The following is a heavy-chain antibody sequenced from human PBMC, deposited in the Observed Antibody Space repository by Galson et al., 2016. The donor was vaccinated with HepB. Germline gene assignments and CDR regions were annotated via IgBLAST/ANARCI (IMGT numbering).Heavy chain of an antibody. D-gene: IGHD4-17*01. J-gene: IGHJ2*01. CDR3: ARIDYGDWYFDL. CDR2: IYYSGST. Sequence: LSLTCTVTGGSISSGGYYWSWIRQRPGQGLEWIGNIYYSGSTYYNPSLKSRVAISVDTSKDQFSLKLTSVTAADTAVYYCARIDYGDWYFDLWGRGTRVTVSS. V-gene: IGHV4-31*03. CDR1: GGSISSGGYY.